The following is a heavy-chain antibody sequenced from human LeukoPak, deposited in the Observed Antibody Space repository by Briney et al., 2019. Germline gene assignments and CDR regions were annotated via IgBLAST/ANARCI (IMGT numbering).Heavy chain of an antibody. J-gene: IGHJ4*02. V-gene: IGHV5-51*01. CDR3: ARLSRVPGADWEN. CDR1: GYSFTSYW. CDR2: IYPGDSDT. Sequence: GASLKISCKGSGYSFTSYWIGWVRQMPGKGLEWMGIIYPGDSDTRYSPSVQGQVTISADKSISTACLQWSSLKASDTAMYYCARLSRVPGADWENWGQGTLVTVSS. D-gene: IGHD3-9*01.